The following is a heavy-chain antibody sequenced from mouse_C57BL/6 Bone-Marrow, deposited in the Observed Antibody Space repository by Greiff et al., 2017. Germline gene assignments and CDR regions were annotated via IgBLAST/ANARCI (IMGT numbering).Heavy chain of an antibody. CDR1: GYSFTSYY. D-gene: IGHD1-1*01. CDR2: IYPGSGNT. Sequence: QVQLQQSGPELVKPGASVKISCKASGYSFTSYYIHWVKQRPGQGLEWIGWIYPGSGNTKYNEKFKGKATLTADTSSSTAYMQLSSLASEDSAVYNCARSLLRNFLAYWGQGTLVTVSA. CDR3: ARSLLRNFLAY. V-gene: IGHV1-66*01. J-gene: IGHJ3*01.